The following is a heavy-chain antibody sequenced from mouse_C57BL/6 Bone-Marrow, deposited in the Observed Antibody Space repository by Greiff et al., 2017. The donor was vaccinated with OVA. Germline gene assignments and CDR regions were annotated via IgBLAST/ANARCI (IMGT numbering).Heavy chain of an antibody. CDR2: INPNNGGT. CDR3: ARKINSNPWYFDV. D-gene: IGHD2-5*01. CDR1: GYTFTDYN. J-gene: IGHJ1*03. Sequence: DVQLQESGPELVKPGASVKIPCKASGYTFTDYNMDWVKQSHGKSLEWIGDINPNNGGTIYNQKFKGKATLTVDKSSSTAYMELRSLTSEDTAVYYCARKINSNPWYFDVWGTGTTVTVSS. V-gene: IGHV1-18*01.